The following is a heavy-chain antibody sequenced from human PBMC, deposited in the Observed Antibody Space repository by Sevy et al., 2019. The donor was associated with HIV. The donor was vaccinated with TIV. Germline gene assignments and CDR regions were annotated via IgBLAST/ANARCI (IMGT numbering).Heavy chain of an antibody. CDR3: ARDRITYYYDSSGYYTSGYGMDV. J-gene: IGHJ6*02. Sequence: GSLRLSCAASGFNVSSNYMNWVRQAPGKGLEWVSVIYSGTNTYYADSVKGRFTIPRDTSKNTLYLQMNSLRAEDTAVYYCARDRITYYYDSSGYYTSGYGMDVWGQGTTVTVSS. CDR1: GFNVSSNY. D-gene: IGHD3-22*01. V-gene: IGHV3-53*01. CDR2: IYSGTNT.